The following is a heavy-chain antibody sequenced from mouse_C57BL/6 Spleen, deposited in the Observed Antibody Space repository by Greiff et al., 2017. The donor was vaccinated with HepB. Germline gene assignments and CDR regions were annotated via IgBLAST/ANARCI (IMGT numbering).Heavy chain of an antibody. CDR1: GFTFSNYW. CDR3: TGGSFAY. Sequence: EVKVEESGGGLVQPGGSMKLSCVASGFTFSNYWMNWVRQSPEKGLEWVAQIRLKSDNYATHYAESVKGRFTISRDDSKSSVYLQMNNLRAEDTGMYYCTGGSFAYWGQGTLVTVSA. CDR2: IRLKSDNYAT. V-gene: IGHV6-3*01. J-gene: IGHJ3*01. D-gene: IGHD1-2*01.